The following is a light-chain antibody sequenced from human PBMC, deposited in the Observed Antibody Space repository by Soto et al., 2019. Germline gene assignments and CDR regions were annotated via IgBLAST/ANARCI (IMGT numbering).Light chain of an antibody. CDR2: KAS. V-gene: IGKV1-5*03. CDR1: QSISTW. Sequence: DIQMTQSPSTLSASVGERVTITCGASQSISTWLAWYQQKPGKAPKLLIYKASSLESGVPSRFSGSGSGTEFTLTISSLQPDDFATYYCQQYNTYPLTFGGGTTVEIK. J-gene: IGKJ4*01. CDR3: QQYNTYPLT.